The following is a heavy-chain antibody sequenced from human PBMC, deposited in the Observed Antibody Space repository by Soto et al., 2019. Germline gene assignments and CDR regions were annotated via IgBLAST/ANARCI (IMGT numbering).Heavy chain of an antibody. Sequence: PGGSLRLSCAASGFTFSIYWMSWVRHAPGKGLEWVANIKQDGSEKYYVDSVKGRFTISRDNAKNSVYLQMNSLRAEDTAVYYCAREVRRITMVRGGIKTDNYYYGMDVWGQGTTVTVS. CDR2: IKQDGSEK. J-gene: IGHJ6*02. CDR3: AREVRRITMVRGGIKTDNYYYGMDV. V-gene: IGHV3-7*03. D-gene: IGHD3-10*01. CDR1: GFTFSIYW.